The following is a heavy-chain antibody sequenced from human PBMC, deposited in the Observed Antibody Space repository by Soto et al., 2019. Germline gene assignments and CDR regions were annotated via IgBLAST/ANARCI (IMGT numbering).Heavy chain of an antibody. CDR1: GFTFSSYS. V-gene: IGHV3-72*01. D-gene: IGHD3-10*01. CDR2: TRNRANSYTT. Sequence: GGSLRLSCAASGFTFSSYSMNWVRQAPGKGLEWVGRTRNRANSYTTDYAASVRGRFTISRDDSKNSLYLQMNSLKTEDTAVYYCARGYRESYYYYYMDVWGKGTTVTVSS. J-gene: IGHJ6*03. CDR3: ARGYRESYYYYYMDV.